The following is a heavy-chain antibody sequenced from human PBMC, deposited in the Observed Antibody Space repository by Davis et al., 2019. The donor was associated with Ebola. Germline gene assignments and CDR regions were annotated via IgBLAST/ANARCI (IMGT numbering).Heavy chain of an antibody. CDR2: ISSFSNTI. D-gene: IGHD3-9*01. Sequence: GGSLRLSCAASGFSFGTYTMNWVRQAPRKGLEWISSISSFSNTIYYSDSVKGRFTISRDNAKNSLYLQMNSLRDEDTAVFYCARASRSDYTTAGYKSIDYWGQGTLVTVSS. J-gene: IGHJ4*02. CDR3: ARASRSDYTTAGYKSIDY. V-gene: IGHV3-48*02. CDR1: GFSFGTYT.